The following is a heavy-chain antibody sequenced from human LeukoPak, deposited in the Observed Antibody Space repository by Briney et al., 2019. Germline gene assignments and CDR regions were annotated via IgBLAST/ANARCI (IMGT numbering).Heavy chain of an antibody. D-gene: IGHD6-19*01. CDR2: IYYSGST. CDR3: ARDDDNSGWYNWFDP. V-gene: IGHV4-39*07. J-gene: IGHJ5*02. Sequence: PSETLSLTCTVSGGSISSSSYYWGWIRQPPGKGLEWIGSIYYSGSTYYNPSLKSRVTISVDTSKNQFSLKLSSVTAADTAVYYCARDDDNSGWYNWFDPWGQGTLVTVSS. CDR1: GGSISSSSYY.